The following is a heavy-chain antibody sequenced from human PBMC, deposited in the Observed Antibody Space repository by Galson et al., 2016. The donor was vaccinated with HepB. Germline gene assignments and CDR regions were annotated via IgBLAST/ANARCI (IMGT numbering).Heavy chain of an antibody. CDR3: ARWTYDYDSSGFYRYFDY. CDR2: IYSGGST. Sequence: SLRLSCAASGFTVSSNYMSWVRQAPGKGLEWVSVIYSGGSTYYADSVKGRFTISRDNSKNTLYLQMNSLRAEDTAVYYCARWTYDYDSSGFYRYFDYWGQGTLVTVSS. V-gene: IGHV3-53*01. J-gene: IGHJ4*02. CDR1: GFTVSSNY. D-gene: IGHD3-22*01.